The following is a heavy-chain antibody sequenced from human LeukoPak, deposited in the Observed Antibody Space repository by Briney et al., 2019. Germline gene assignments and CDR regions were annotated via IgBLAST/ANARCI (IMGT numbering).Heavy chain of an antibody. J-gene: IGHJ5*02. Sequence: SETLSLTCAVYGGSFSGYYWSWIRQPPGKGLEWIGEINHSGSTNYNPSLKSRVTISVDTSKNQFSLKLSSVTAADTAAYYCARARLRYFDWLEWFDPWGQGTLVTVSS. CDR2: INHSGST. CDR1: GGSFSGYY. CDR3: ARARLRYFDWLEWFDP. V-gene: IGHV4-34*01. D-gene: IGHD3-9*01.